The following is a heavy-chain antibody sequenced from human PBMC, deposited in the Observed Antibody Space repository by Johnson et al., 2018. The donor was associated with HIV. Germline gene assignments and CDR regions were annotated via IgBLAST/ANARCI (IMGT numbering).Heavy chain of an antibody. Sequence: VQLVESGGGLVQPGGSLRLSCAASGFTVSSNYMSWVRQAPGKGLEWVSVIYSGGSTYYADSVKGRFTISRDNAKNTLYLQLNSLRVEDTAIYYCARGGSSGWSGFLAFDIWGQGTMVTVSS. CDR3: ARGGSSGWSGFLAFDI. CDR1: GFTVSSNY. V-gene: IGHV3-66*01. D-gene: IGHD6-19*01. J-gene: IGHJ3*02. CDR2: IYSGGST.